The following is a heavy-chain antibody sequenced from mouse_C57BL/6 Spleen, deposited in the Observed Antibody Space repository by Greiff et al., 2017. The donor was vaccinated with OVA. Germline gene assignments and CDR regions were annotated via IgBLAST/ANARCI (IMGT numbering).Heavy chain of an antibody. V-gene: IGHV5-4*03. CDR1: GFTFSSYA. J-gene: IGHJ3*01. D-gene: IGHD2-4*01. Sequence: EVKLQESGGGLVKPGGSLKLSCAASGFTFSSYAMSWVRQTPEKRLEWVATISDGGSYTYYPDNVKGRFTISRDNAKNNLYLQMSHLKSEDTAMYYCARHSHPYDYDEEAWFAYWGQGTLVTVSA. CDR3: ARHSHPYDYDEEAWFAY. CDR2: ISDGGSYT.